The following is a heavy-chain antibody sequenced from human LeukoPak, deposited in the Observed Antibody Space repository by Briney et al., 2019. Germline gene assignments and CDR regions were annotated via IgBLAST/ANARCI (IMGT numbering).Heavy chain of an antibody. CDR3: ARSAVVPAAVDY. CDR1: GGTFSSYA. D-gene: IGHD2-2*01. CDR2: ITPIFGTV. V-gene: IGHV1-69*13. Sequence: SVKVSCKASGGTFSSYAISWVRQAPGQGLEWMGGITPIFGTVNYAQKFQGRVTITADESTNTAYMELSSLRSDDTALYYCARSAVVPAAVDYWGQGTLVTVSS. J-gene: IGHJ4*02.